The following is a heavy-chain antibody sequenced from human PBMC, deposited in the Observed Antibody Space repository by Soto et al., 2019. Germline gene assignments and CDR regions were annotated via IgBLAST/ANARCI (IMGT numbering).Heavy chain of an antibody. D-gene: IGHD6-13*01. J-gene: IGHJ4*02. CDR3: ASGWYSKD. CDR2: INQSGST. V-gene: IGHV4-34*01. Sequence: TSETLSLSCAVYGGSFSGYYWSWVRQHPGKGLEWIGEINQSGSTNYNPSIKSRVTISVDTSKNPFSLKLSSVTAADTAVYYCASGWYSKDWGQGTLVTVSS. CDR1: GGSFSGYY.